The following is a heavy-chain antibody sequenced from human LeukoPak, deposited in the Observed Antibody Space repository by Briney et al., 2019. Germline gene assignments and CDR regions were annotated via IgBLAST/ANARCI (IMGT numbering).Heavy chain of an antibody. CDR2: INPNSGGT. CDR1: GYTFTGYY. J-gene: IGHJ4*02. Sequence: PGASVEVPCKASGYTFTGYYMHWVRQAPGQGLEWMGRINPNSGGTNYAQKFQGRVTMTRDTSISTAYMELSRLRSDDTAVYYCARVIAQQLVPFDYWGQGTLVTVSS. V-gene: IGHV1-2*06. D-gene: IGHD6-13*01. CDR3: ARVIAQQLVPFDY.